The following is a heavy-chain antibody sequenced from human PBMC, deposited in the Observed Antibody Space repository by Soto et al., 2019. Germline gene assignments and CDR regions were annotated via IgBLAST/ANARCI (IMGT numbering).Heavy chain of an antibody. CDR2: IYTSGST. Sequence: PSETLSLTCTVSGGSISSYYWSWIRQPAGKGLEWIGRIYTSGSTNYNPSLKSRVTMSVDTSKKQFSLKLSSVTAADTAVYYCASTDGYYYDSSGYGYFDYWGQGTLGTVSS. J-gene: IGHJ4*02. CDR1: GGSISSYY. V-gene: IGHV4-4*07. CDR3: ASTDGYYYDSSGYGYFDY. D-gene: IGHD3-22*01.